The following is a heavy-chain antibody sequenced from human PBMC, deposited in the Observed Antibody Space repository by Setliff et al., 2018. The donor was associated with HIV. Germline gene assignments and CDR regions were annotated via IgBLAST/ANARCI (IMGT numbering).Heavy chain of an antibody. Sequence: GASVKVSCKASGYTFTSYYMHWVRQAPGQGLEWMGLIHPSTGNTYYTQKFQGRVTWTRDTSTSTVYMELSSLRSEDTAVYYCARDSSTGWFSADYWGQGTLVTVS. CDR2: IHPSTGNT. J-gene: IGHJ4*02. D-gene: IGHD6-19*01. CDR1: GYTFTSYY. V-gene: IGHV1-46*01. CDR3: ARDSSTGWFSADY.